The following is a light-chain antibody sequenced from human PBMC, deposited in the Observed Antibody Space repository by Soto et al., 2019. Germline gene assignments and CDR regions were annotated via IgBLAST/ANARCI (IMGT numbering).Light chain of an antibody. J-gene: IGKJ1*01. CDR3: QQSYSTPT. CDR2: SAS. CDR1: QSIGTY. Sequence: IQISQSPSSLSASVGDRVTISCRASQSIGTYLHWYQQKLGKAPKFLIYSASTLQSGVPSRFSGSGSGTYFTLTISGLQPEDFATYYCQQSYSTPTFGQGTKVDI. V-gene: IGKV1-39*01.